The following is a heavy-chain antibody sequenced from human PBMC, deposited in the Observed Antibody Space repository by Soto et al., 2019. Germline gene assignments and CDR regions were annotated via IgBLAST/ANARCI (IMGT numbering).Heavy chain of an antibody. CDR2: ISGSGGRS. CDR3: ANAYFVLSSEHPYYFDY. D-gene: IGHD1-26*01. Sequence: EVQLLDSGGGLVQPGGSLRLSCAASGFTFSNYAMTWVRQGPGKGLEWVAGISGSGGRSYYADSVKGRFTISRDNSKSTLYLQMNSLRAEDTAVYYSANAYFVLSSEHPYYFDYWVQGTLVTVSS. V-gene: IGHV3-23*01. CDR1: GFTFSNYA. J-gene: IGHJ4*01.